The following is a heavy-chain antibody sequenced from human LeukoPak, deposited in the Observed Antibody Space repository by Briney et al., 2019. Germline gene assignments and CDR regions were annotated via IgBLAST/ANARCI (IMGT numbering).Heavy chain of an antibody. V-gene: IGHV1-2*04. D-gene: IGHD3-9*01. CDR1: GYTFTGYY. CDR3: ARAYDILTGYYNAFDI. J-gene: IGHJ3*02. Sequence: ASVKVSCKASGYTFTGYYMHWVRQAPGQGLEWMGWISPNSGGTNYAQKFQGWVTMTRDTSISTAYMELSRLRSDDTAVYYCARAYDILTGYYNAFDIWGQGTMVTVSS. CDR2: ISPNSGGT.